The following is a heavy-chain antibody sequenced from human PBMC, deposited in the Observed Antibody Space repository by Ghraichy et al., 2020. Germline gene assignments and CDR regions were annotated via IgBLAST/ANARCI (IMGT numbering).Heavy chain of an antibody. J-gene: IGHJ5*02. Sequence: GGSLRLSCAASGFTFSSYGMHWVRQAPGKGLEWVAFIRYDGSNKYYADSVKGRFTISRDNSKNTLYLQMNSLRAEDTAVYYCAKDWKSLEQLAELRLLNWFDPWGQGTLVTVSS. V-gene: IGHV3-30*02. D-gene: IGHD6-13*01. CDR1: GFTFSSYG. CDR2: IRYDGSNK. CDR3: AKDWKSLEQLAELRLLNWFDP.